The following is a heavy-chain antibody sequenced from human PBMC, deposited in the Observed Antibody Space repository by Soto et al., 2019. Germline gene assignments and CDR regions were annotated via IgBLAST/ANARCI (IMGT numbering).Heavy chain of an antibody. Sequence: SETLSLTCTVSNGSISDYYWSWVRQPPGKGLEWIGYIYYSGSTKYNPSLKSRVTISLDTSKNQFSLKLRSVTAADTAVYYCARGGSGWPNWFDPWGQGTLVTVSS. J-gene: IGHJ5*02. CDR2: IYYSGST. CDR3: ARGGSGWPNWFDP. D-gene: IGHD6-25*01. V-gene: IGHV4-59*01. CDR1: NGSISDYY.